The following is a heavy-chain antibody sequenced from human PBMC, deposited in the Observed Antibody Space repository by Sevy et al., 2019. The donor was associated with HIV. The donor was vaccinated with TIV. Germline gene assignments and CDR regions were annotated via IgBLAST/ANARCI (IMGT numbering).Heavy chain of an antibody. CDR2: LSFGCGEI. CDR3: AREGCTKPHDY. V-gene: IGHV3-23*01. D-gene: IGHD2-8*01. J-gene: IGHJ4*02. CDR1: GFTFSKYS. Sequence: RGSLRLSCAASGFTFSKYSMSWVRQPPGKGLEWVSTLSFGCGEINYADSVKGRFTISRDNSKSSVYLQMNNLRPEDTAVYYCAREGCTKPHDYWGQGTLDTVSS.